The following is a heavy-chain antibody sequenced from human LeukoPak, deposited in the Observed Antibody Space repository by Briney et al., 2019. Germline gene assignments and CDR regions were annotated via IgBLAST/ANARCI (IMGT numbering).Heavy chain of an antibody. V-gene: IGHV3-48*03. CDR3: ARGIGKFYYDNPFDY. CDR1: GFTFSSYE. J-gene: IGHJ4*02. D-gene: IGHD3-22*01. CDR2: ISSSGSTI. Sequence: GGSLRLSCAASGFTFSSYEMNWVRQAPGKGLEWVSYISSSGSTIYYADSVKGRFTISRDNAKNSLYLQMNSLRAEDTAVYYCARGIGKFYYDNPFDYWGQGTLVTVSS.